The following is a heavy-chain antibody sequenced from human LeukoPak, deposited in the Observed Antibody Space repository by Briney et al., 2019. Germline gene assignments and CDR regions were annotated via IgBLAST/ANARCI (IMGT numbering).Heavy chain of an antibody. CDR3: ARDWIGIWSASPSFDY. J-gene: IGHJ4*02. CDR1: GFTFSSYS. Sequence: GGSLRLSCAASGFTFSSYSMNWVRQAPGKGLEWVSSISSSSSYIYYADSVKGRFTISRDNAKNSLYLEMNSLRAEDTAVYYCARDWIGIWSASPSFDYWGQGTLVTVSS. CDR2: ISSSSSYI. D-gene: IGHD3-3*01. V-gene: IGHV3-21*01.